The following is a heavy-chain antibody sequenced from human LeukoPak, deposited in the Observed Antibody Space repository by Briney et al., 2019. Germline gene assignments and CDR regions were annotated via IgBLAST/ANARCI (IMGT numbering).Heavy chain of an antibody. V-gene: IGHV3-64*01. D-gene: IGHD6-19*01. CDR2: ISSNGGST. CDR1: GFTFSSYA. CDR3: ARRAPGFSSGWLDY. J-gene: IGHJ4*02. Sequence: GGSLRLSCAASGFTFSSYAIHWVRQAPGKGLEYVAAISSNGGSTFYANSVKGRFIVSRDNSKNTLSLQMGSLRTEDLAMYYCARRAPGFSSGWLDYWGQGTLVTVSS.